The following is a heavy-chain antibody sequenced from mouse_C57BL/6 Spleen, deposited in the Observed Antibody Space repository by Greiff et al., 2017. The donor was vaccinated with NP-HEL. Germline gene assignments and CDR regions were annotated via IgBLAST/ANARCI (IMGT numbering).Heavy chain of an antibody. CDR3: AREGYHYFDY. D-gene: IGHD2-14*01. V-gene: IGHV3-1*01. CDR2: ISYSGST. J-gene: IGHJ2*01. Sequence: EVKLQESGPGMVKPSQSLSLTCTVTGYSITSGYDWHWIRHFPGNKLEWMGYISYSGSTNYNPSLKSRISITHDTSKNHFFLKLNSVTTEDTATYYCAREGYHYFDYWGQGTTLTVSS. CDR1: GYSITSGYD.